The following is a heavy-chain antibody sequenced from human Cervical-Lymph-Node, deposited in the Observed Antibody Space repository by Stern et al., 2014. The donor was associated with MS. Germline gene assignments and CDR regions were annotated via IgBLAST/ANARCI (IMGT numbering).Heavy chain of an antibody. CDR2: IRQDGYDK. D-gene: IGHD2/OR15-2a*01. CDR3: ARDRRAFLDY. CDR1: GFSFGTSW. J-gene: IGHJ4*02. V-gene: IGHV3-7*01. Sequence: EVHLEESGGGLVQPGGSLRLSCVASGFSFGTSWMSWVRQPPGRGLEWVANIRQDGYDKFYVDSVKGRFTISRDNARNSLYLQMNSLTVADTAVYYCARDRRAFLDYWGQGTHVAVSS.